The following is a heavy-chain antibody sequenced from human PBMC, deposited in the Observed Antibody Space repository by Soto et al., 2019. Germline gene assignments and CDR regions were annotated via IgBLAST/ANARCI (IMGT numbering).Heavy chain of an antibody. Sequence: PSETLSLTCAVYGGPFSGYYWSWIRQPPGKGLEWIGEINHSGSTNYNPSLKSRVTISVDTSKNQFSLKLSSVTAADTATYYCAGHAAVTGTDMYYYYGMDVWGQGTTVTVSS. CDR2: INHSGST. J-gene: IGHJ6*02. V-gene: IGHV4-34*01. CDR3: AGHAAVTGTDMYYYYGMDV. CDR1: GGPFSGYY. D-gene: IGHD6-19*01.